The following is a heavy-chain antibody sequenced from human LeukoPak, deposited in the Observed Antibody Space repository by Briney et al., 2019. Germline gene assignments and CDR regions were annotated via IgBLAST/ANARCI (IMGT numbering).Heavy chain of an antibody. J-gene: IGHJ4*02. CDR2: NNQNSGLR. Sequence: ASVRISCKTSGYTFTAYYIHWMRQAPGQGLEWMEWNNQNSGLRKPGQEFDRVTMTRDTSISTACLELGRLRADDTAVYYCARDPRVTNYSDYWRQGTLVAVCS. CDR1: GYTFTAYY. CDR3: ARDPRVTNYSDY. D-gene: IGHD2-21*01. V-gene: IGHV1-2*02.